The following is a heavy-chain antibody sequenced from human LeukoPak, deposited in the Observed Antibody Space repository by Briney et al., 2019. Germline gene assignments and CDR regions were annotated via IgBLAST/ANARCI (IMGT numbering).Heavy chain of an antibody. CDR1: GFTFSSYA. D-gene: IGHD3-22*01. V-gene: IGHV3-30-3*01. CDR2: ISYDRSNK. Sequence: PGGSLRLSCAASGFTFSSYAMHWVRQAPGKGLEWVAVISYDRSNKYYADSVKGRFTISRDNSKNTLYLQMNSLRAEDTAVYYCARDGTYDSSGYSSYGMDVWGQGTTVTVSS. J-gene: IGHJ6*02. CDR3: ARDGTYDSSGYSSYGMDV.